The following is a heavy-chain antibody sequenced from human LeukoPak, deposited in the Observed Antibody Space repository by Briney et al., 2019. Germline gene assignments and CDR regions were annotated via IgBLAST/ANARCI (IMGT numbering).Heavy chain of an antibody. CDR3: AREWESSTPSACDI. CDR2: IWYDGSHK. J-gene: IGHJ3*02. Sequence: GGPLRLSCAASGFTFTSYGMHWVRQAPGKGLEWVAAIWYDGSHKYYVDSVRGRFTISRDNSENTLHLQMNSLRAEDTAVYYCAREWESSTPSACDIWGEGRMVTVSS. CDR1: GFTFTSYG. D-gene: IGHD1-26*01. V-gene: IGHV3-33*01.